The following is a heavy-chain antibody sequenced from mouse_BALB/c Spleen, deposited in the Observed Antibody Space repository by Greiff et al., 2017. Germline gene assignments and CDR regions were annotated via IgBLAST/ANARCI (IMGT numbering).Heavy chain of an antibody. CDR1: GFSLTGYG. D-gene: IGHD2-4*01. J-gene: IGHJ1*01. CDR2: IWGDGST. CDR3: ARDRGYDYVYWYFDV. V-gene: IGHV2-6-7*01. Sequence: VQGVESGPGLVAPSQSLSITCTVSGFSLTGYGVNWVRQPPGKGLEWLGMIWGDGSTDYNSALKSRLSISKDNSKSQVFLKMNSLQTDDTARYYCARDRGYDYVYWYFDVWGAGTTVTVSS.